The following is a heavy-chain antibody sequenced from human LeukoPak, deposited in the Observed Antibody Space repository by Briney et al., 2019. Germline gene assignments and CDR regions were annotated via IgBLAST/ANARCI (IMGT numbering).Heavy chain of an antibody. CDR3: AEDPIQLWFCFDY. CDR2: ISGSGGST. Sequence: PGGSLRLSCAASGFTFSSYAMSWVRQAPGKGLEWVSAISGSGGSTYYADSVKGRFTISRDNSKNTLYLQMNSLRAEDTAVYYCAEDPIQLWFCFDYWGQGTLVTVSS. J-gene: IGHJ4*02. D-gene: IGHD5-18*01. V-gene: IGHV3-23*01. CDR1: GFTFSSYA.